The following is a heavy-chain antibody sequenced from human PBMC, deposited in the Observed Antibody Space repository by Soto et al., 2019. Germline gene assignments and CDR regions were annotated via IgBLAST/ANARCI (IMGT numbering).Heavy chain of an antibody. CDR1: GFTFSSYA. CDR3: ARDRSGTIDY. D-gene: IGHD1-1*01. V-gene: IGHV3-23*01. Sequence: SGGSLRLSCAASGFTFSSYAMSWVRQAPGKGLEWVSAISGSGGSTYYADSVKGRFTISRDNSKNTLYLQMNSLRAEDTAVYYCARDRSGTIDYWGQGTLVTVSS. J-gene: IGHJ4*02. CDR2: ISGSGGST.